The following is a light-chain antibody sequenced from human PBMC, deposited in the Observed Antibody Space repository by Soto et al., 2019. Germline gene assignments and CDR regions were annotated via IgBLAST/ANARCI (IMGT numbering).Light chain of an antibody. CDR2: DSS. Sequence: EIVMTQSPATLSVSPGERATLSCRASQSISSNLAWYQQKPGQAPRLLIYDSSTRATGIPARFSGSGSGTEFTLTISSLQSEDFAVYYCQQYNTWPRTFGQGTKVEIQ. CDR1: QSISSN. V-gene: IGKV3-15*01. CDR3: QQYNTWPRT. J-gene: IGKJ1*01.